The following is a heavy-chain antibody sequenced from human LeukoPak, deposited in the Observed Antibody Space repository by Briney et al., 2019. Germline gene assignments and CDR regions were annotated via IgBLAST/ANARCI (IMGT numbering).Heavy chain of an antibody. Sequence: GGSLRLSCVASGFTFSTYAMHWVRQAPGKWLEWVAVISFDGTNRYYADSLKGRFTISRDSSENTLYLQMNSLRAEDTAVYYCAKGPDPDTFGGVIVPYDYWGQGTLVTVSS. CDR1: GFTFSTYA. D-gene: IGHD3-16*02. CDR3: AKGPDPDTFGGVIVPYDY. J-gene: IGHJ4*02. V-gene: IGHV3-30-3*01. CDR2: ISFDGTNR.